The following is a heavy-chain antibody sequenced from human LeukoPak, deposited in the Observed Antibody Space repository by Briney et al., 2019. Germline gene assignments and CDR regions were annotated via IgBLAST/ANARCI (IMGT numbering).Heavy chain of an antibody. D-gene: IGHD3-9*01. CDR2: LSAYNGNT. CDR3: ARDNDILTGYTLNDY. J-gene: IGHJ4*02. V-gene: IGHV1-18*01. Sequence: SVKVSCKASGYTFTSYGISWVRQAPGQGLEWMGWLSAYNGNTNYAQKLQGRVTMTTDTSTSTAYMELRSLRSDDTAVYYCARDNDILTGYTLNDYWGQRTLVTVSS. CDR1: GYTFTSYG.